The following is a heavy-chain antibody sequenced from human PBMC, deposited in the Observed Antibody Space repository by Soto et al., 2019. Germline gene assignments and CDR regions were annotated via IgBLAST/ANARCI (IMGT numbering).Heavy chain of an antibody. Sequence: QVQLVQSGPELQKPGSSVKVSCKAPGDTFNSYGISWVRQAPGQGLEWMGGIVPMFGTTNLALKFEDRVTITADELTTTVYMEIMGLTSEDTAVYYCARDLADGHLWDAFDVWGHGTRVTVSS. J-gene: IGHJ3*01. CDR2: IVPMFGTT. D-gene: IGHD6-13*01. CDR1: GDTFNSYG. CDR3: ARDLADGHLWDAFDV. V-gene: IGHV1-69*01.